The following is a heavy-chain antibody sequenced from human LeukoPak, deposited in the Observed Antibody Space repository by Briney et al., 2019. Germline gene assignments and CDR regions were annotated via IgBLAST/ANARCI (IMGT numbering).Heavy chain of an antibody. V-gene: IGHV1-18*01. Sequence: GASVKVSCKASGYTFTSYGISWVRQAPGQGLEWMGWISAYNGNTNYAQKPQGRVTMTTDTSTSTAYMELRSLRSDDTAVYYCARDWDDILTGYYYGMDVWGQGTTVTVSS. D-gene: IGHD3-9*01. CDR2: ISAYNGNT. J-gene: IGHJ6*02. CDR3: ARDWDDILTGYYYGMDV. CDR1: GYTFTSYG.